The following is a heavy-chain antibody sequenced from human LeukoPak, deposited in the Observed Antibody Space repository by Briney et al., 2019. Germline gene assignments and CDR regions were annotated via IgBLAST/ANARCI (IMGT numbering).Heavy chain of an antibody. V-gene: IGHV3-23*01. CDR2: ISGSGGRT. CDR3: ASEGTTGTTWGPDY. CDR1: GFTFSSYG. Sequence: PGGSLRLSCAASGFTFSSYGMSWVRQAPGKGLEWVSRISGSGGRTYYADSVKGRFTISRDNAKNTLYLQMNSLRAEDTAVYYCASEGTTGTTWGPDYWGQGTLVTVSS. D-gene: IGHD1-1*01. J-gene: IGHJ4*02.